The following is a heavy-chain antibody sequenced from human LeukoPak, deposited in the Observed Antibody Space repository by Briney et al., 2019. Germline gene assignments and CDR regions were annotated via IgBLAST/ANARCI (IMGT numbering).Heavy chain of an antibody. Sequence: GGSLRLSCAASGFTFSNYAMSWVRQAPGKGLEWVSAISGSGGSTYYADSVKGRFTISRDNSKNTLYLQMNSLRAEDTAVYYCAKTQARGPTYFDYWGQGTLVTVSS. CDR1: GFTFSNYA. CDR2: ISGSGGST. J-gene: IGHJ4*02. D-gene: IGHD1-26*01. CDR3: AKTQARGPTYFDY. V-gene: IGHV3-23*01.